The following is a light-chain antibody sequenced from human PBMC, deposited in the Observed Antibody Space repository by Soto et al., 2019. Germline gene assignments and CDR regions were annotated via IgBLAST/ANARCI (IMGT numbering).Light chain of an antibody. CDR1: SSNIGAGY. J-gene: IGLJ3*02. V-gene: IGLV1-40*01. CDR2: GNS. CDR3: QSYDGSLSGSV. Sequence: QSVLTQPPSVSGAPGQRVTISCTGSSSNIGAGYVHWYQQLPGTAPKLLIYGNSNRPSGVPDRFSGSKSGTSASLAITGLQAEDEADYYCQSYDGSLSGSVFGGGTKLTVL.